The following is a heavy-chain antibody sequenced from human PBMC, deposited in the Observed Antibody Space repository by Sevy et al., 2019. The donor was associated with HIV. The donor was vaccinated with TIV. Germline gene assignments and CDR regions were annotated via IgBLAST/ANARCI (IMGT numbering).Heavy chain of an antibody. V-gene: IGHV3-30*03. Sequence: GGSLRLSCAASGFSFSDYRMHWVRQAPGKGLEWVAVISYDGRNNKYNADSVRGTFTISGDNSKNTLYLQMNSLRAEYTAIYYCARARGEILSSAFDYWGQGTLVTVSS. J-gene: IGHJ4*02. CDR2: ISYDGRNNK. CDR1: GFSFSDYR. CDR3: ARARGEILSSAFDY. D-gene: IGHD2-15*01.